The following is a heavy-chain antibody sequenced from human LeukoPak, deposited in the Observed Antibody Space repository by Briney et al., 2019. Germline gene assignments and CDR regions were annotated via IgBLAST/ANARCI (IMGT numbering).Heavy chain of an antibody. CDR3: ARSQGYCSGGSCPQGDWFDP. J-gene: IGHJ5*02. Sequence: GESLKISCKGSGYSFTNYWIGWVRQMPGKGLEWMGIIYPGDSGTRYSPSFQGQVTISADKSIRTAYLQWGSLKASDTAMYYCARSQGYCSGGSCPQGDWFDPWGQGTLVTVSS. V-gene: IGHV5-51*01. CDR1: GYSFTNYW. D-gene: IGHD2-15*01. CDR2: IYPGDSGT.